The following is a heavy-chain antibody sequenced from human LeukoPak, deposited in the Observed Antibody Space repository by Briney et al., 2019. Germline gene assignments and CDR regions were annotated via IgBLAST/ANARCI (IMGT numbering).Heavy chain of an antibody. D-gene: IGHD2-15*01. Sequence: ASVKVSCKASGYTFTSYYMHWVRQAPGQGLEWMGWMNPNSGNTGYAQKFQGRVTMTRNTSISTAYMELSSLRSEDTAVYYCARGRVGCSGGSCYRYWGQGTLVTVSS. J-gene: IGHJ4*02. V-gene: IGHV1-8*02. CDR1: GYTFTSYY. CDR3: ARGRVGCSGGSCYRY. CDR2: MNPNSGNT.